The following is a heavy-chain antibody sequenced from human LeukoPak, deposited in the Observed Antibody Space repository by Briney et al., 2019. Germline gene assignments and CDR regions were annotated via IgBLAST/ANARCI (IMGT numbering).Heavy chain of an antibody. D-gene: IGHD3-9*01. J-gene: IGHJ4*02. Sequence: GRSLRLSCAASGFTFSSHDMNWVRQAPGKGLEWMAVISYDGSTQYYADPVKGRFTISRDNSKNTVYLQMNSLRAEDTAVYFCARLTSRSCFDYWGQGTLVTVSS. CDR3: ARLTSRSCFDY. CDR2: ISYDGSTQ. CDR1: GFTFSSHD. V-gene: IGHV3-30*01.